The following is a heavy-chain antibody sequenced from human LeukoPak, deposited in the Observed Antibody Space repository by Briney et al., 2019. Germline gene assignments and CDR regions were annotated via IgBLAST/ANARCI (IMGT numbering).Heavy chain of an antibody. CDR1: GYTHTELS. J-gene: IGHJ4*02. CDR2: FDPEDGET. D-gene: IGHD3-22*01. CDR3: ATALYYYDSSACFDY. V-gene: IGHV1-24*01. Sequence: ASVKVSCKVSGYTHTELSMHWVRQAPGKGLEWMGGFDPEDGETIYAQKFQGRVTMTEDTSTDTAYMELSSLRSEDTAVYYCATALYYYDSSACFDYWGQGTLVTVSS.